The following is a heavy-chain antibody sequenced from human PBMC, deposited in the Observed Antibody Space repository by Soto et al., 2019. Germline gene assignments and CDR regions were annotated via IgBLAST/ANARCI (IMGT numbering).Heavy chain of an antibody. J-gene: IGHJ4*02. CDR2: ISWDGGST. V-gene: IGHV3-43*01. CDR1: GFTFDDYT. Sequence: GGSLRLSCAASGFTFDDYTMHWVRQAPGKGLEWVSLISWDGGSTYYADSVKGRFTISRDNSKNSLYLQMNSLRTEDTALYYCAKDQGSKGWPPTGYFDYWGQGTLVTVSS. D-gene: IGHD2-15*01. CDR3: AKDQGSKGWPPTGYFDY.